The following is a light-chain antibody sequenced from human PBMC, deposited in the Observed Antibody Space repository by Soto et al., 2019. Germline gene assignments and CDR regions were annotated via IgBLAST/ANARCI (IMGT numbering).Light chain of an antibody. CDR2: EVS. CDR3: SSYTTIKTVV. J-gene: IGLJ2*01. Sequence: QSVLTQPASVSGSPGQSITISCTGTSSDIGTYKYASWFQHHPGKAPKLIIFEVSNRPSGISDRFSGFKSANTAYLTISGVQPEDEADYHCSSYTTIKTVVFGGGTKLTVL. V-gene: IGLV2-14*01. CDR1: SSDIGTYKY.